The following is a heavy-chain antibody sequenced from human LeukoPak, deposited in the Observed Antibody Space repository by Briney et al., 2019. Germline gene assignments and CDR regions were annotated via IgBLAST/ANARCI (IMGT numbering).Heavy chain of an antibody. CDR2: INPSGGST. Sequence: ASVKVSCKASGYTFTSYYMHWVRQAPGQGLEWMGIINPSGGSTSYAQKFQGRVTMTRDTSTSTVYMELSSLRSDDTAVYYCARDPVLNDDYGDSLSFDYWGQGALVTVSS. J-gene: IGHJ4*02. D-gene: IGHD4-17*01. CDR3: ARDPVLNDDYGDSLSFDY. CDR1: GYTFTSYY. V-gene: IGHV1-46*01.